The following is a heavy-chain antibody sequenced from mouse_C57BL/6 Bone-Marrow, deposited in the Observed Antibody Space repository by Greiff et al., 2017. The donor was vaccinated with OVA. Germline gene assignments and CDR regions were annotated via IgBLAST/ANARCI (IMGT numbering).Heavy chain of an antibody. J-gene: IGHJ3*01. Sequence: QVQLQQPGAELVMPGASVKLSCKASGYTFTSYWMHWVKQRPGQGLEWIGEIDPSDSYTNYNQKFKGKSTLTVDKSSSTAYIQLSSLTSEDSAVYYCAREAMVTTGFAYWGQGTLVTVSA. CDR2: IDPSDSYT. D-gene: IGHD2-2*01. CDR1: GYTFTSYW. CDR3: AREAMVTTGFAY. V-gene: IGHV1-69*01.